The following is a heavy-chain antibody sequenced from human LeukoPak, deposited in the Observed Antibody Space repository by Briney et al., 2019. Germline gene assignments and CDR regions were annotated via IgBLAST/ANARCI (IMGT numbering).Heavy chain of an antibody. V-gene: IGHV1-18*04. CDR1: GYTFTSYY. CDR2: IIPIFGTA. D-gene: IGHD3-22*01. Sequence: ASVRLSCKASGYTFTSYYMHWVRQARGQGLEWMGGIIPIFGTANYAQKFQGRVTMTTDTSTNTADMELRSLRSDDTAVYYCARGSTARYYYDSSGYYRGAVDYWGQGTLVTISS. CDR3: ARGSTARYYYDSSGYYRGAVDY. J-gene: IGHJ4*02.